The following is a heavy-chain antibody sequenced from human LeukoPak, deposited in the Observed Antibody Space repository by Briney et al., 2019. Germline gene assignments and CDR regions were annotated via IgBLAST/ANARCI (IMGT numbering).Heavy chain of an antibody. J-gene: IGHJ4*01. CDR3: ARGGWLDDF. CDR2: VNPRDSSA. V-gene: IGHV5-10-1*01. CDR1: GYSFTSYW. D-gene: IGHD3-22*01. Sequence: GESLKISCQGSGYSFTSYWISWVRQMPGKGLEWMGRVNPRDSSAHYSPAFQGHVTFSADKSISTAFLQWSSLEGSDTATSFCARGGWLDDFWGQGTLVIVSS.